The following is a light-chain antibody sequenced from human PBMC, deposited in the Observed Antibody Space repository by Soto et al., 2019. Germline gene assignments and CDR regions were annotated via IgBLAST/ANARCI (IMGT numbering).Light chain of an antibody. CDR2: GAS. J-gene: IGKJ2*01. CDR1: QSVASN. V-gene: IGKV3-15*01. Sequence: EIVMTQSPASLSVSPGDGATLSCWTSQSVASNVAWYQQRPGQGPRLLIHGASTRAAGVPARFRGSGSGTDFTLTISRLQSEDFAVYYCQQYHIWPPQYTFGQGTKLQIK. CDR3: QQYHIWPPQYT.